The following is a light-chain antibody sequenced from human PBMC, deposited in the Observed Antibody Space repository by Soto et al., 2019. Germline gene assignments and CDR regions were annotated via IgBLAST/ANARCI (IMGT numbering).Light chain of an antibody. CDR1: QSMSIY. CDR2: AAS. V-gene: IGKV1-39*01. CDR3: QQSYSTPT. Sequence: DIQLTQSPSSLSASVGDRVTITCRASQSMSIYLNWYQHKPGKAPKLLIFAASSLQSRVPSRFSGSGSGTDFTLTISSLQLEDCATYYCQQSYSTPTFGQGTKVEIK. J-gene: IGKJ1*01.